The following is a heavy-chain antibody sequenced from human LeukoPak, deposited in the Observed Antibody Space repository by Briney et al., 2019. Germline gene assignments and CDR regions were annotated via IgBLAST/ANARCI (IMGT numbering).Heavy chain of an antibody. CDR3: ARGIFPNRLDV. CDR1: GYTFTDYY. CDR2: INPNSGVT. J-gene: IGHJ6*04. D-gene: IGHD2/OR15-2a*01. V-gene: IGHV1-2*02. Sequence: GASVKVSCKASGYTFTDYYMHWVRQAPGQGLEWMGWINPNSGVTNYAQKLQGRVTMTRDTSISTAYMELSRLSSDDTAVFFWARGIFPNRLDVWAKGPRSPSPQ.